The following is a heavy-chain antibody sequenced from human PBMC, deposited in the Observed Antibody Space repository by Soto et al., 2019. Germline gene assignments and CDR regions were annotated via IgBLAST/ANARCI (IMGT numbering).Heavy chain of an antibody. CDR2: TYYSGST. CDR1: GGSISSSSYY. CDR3: ARHSNGDTIFGVVITYGMDV. J-gene: IGHJ6*02. D-gene: IGHD3-3*01. V-gene: IGHV4-39*01. Sequence: SETLSLTCTVSGGSISSSSYYWGWIRQPPGKGLEWIGSTYYSGSTYYNPSLKSRVTISVDTSKNQFSLKLSSVTAADTAVYYCARHSNGDTIFGVVITYGMDVWGQGTTVTVS.